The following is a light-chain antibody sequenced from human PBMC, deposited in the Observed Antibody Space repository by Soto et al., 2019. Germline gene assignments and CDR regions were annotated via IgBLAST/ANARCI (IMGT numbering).Light chain of an antibody. Sequence: QSVLTQPASVSGSRGQSITISCTGTSSDVGGYNYVSWYQHHPGKAPKLIIFDVSNRPSGISNRFSGSKSGNTASLTISGLQAEDEADYYCISYTSSSPYVFGTGTKVTVL. CDR2: DVS. CDR1: SSDVGGYNY. J-gene: IGLJ1*01. CDR3: ISYTSSSPYV. V-gene: IGLV2-14*03.